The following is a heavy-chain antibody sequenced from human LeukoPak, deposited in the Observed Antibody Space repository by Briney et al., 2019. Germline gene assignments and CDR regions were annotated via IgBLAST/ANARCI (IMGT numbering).Heavy chain of an antibody. J-gene: IGHJ1*01. Sequence: GESLKISCKASGYSFTTYWIGWVRQVPGKGLEWMGIIYPGDSDTRYSPSFQGQVTISADKSISTAYLQWSSLKASDTAMYYCARLGGSYPEYFQHWGQGTLVTVSS. V-gene: IGHV5-51*01. CDR1: GYSFTTYW. CDR2: IYPGDSDT. D-gene: IGHD1-26*01. CDR3: ARLGGSYPEYFQH.